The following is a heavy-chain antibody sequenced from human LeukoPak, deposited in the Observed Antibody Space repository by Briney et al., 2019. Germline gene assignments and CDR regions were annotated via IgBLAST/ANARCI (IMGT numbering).Heavy chain of an antibody. CDR1: GGSISSGGYS. CDR2: IYHSGST. J-gene: IGHJ4*02. V-gene: IGHV4-30-2*01. CDR3: AREDDYFDY. Sequence: SQTLSLTCAVSGGSISSGGYSWSWIRQPPGKGLEWIGYIYHSGSTYYNPSLKSRVTISVDRSKNQFSLKLSSVTAADTAVYYCAREDDYFDYWGQGTLVTVSS.